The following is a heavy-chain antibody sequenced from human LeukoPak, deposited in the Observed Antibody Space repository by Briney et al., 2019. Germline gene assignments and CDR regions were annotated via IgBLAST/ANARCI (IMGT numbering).Heavy chain of an antibody. CDR1: GYTFTSYD. V-gene: IGHV1-8*01. Sequence: SVKVSCTASGYTFTSYDINWVRQATGQGLEWMGWMNPNSGNTGYAQKFQGRVTMTRNTSISTAYMELSSLRSEDTAVYYCARVFLLVTMIVVVITIQPKDAFDIWGQGTMVTVSS. D-gene: IGHD3-22*01. CDR3: ARVFLLVTMIVVVITIQPKDAFDI. J-gene: IGHJ3*02. CDR2: MNPNSGNT.